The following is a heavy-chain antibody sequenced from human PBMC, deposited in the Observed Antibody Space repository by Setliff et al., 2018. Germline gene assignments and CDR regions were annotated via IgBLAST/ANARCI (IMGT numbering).Heavy chain of an antibody. CDR1: GFTVSSNY. CDR2: IYSGGST. D-gene: IGHD5-18*01. V-gene: IGHV3-53*01. J-gene: IGHJ3*02. CDR3: ARGYSYGYGDAFDI. Sequence: GGSLRLSCAASGFTVSSNYMSWVRQAPGKGLEWASVIYSGGSTYYADSVKGRFTISRDNSKNTLYLQMNSLRAEDTAVYYCARGYSYGYGDAFDIWGQGTMVTVSS.